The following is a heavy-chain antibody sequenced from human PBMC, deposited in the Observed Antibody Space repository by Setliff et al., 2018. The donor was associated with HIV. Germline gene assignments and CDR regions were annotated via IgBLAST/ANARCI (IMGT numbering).Heavy chain of an antibody. D-gene: IGHD2-15*01. Sequence: SETLSLTCTVSGDSVNDRSYFWGWIRQPPGKGLEWIGTFYYNGDSRYNPSLKSRVTISVDTSKNQFSLNLNSVTAADTAVYFCARGPIRYSSGVRWFLGVESWYSGIGYWGQGTRVTVSS. CDR2: FYYNGDS. V-gene: IGHV4-39*01. J-gene: IGHJ4*02. CDR3: ARGPIRYSSGVRWFLGVESWYSGIGY. CDR1: GDSVNDRSYF.